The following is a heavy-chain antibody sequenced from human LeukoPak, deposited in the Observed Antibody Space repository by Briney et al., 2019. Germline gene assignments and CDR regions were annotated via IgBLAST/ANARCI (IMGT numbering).Heavy chain of an antibody. J-gene: IGHJ6*03. V-gene: IGHV4-59*12. CDR3: ARMGRNYYYYMDV. CDR1: GGYIRSYY. CDR2: IYYSGST. Sequence: RTSETLSLTCTVSGGYIRSYYWSWIRQPPGKGLEWIGYIYYSGSTYYNPSLKSRVTISVDTSKNQFSLKLSSVTAADTAVYYCARMGRNYYYYMDVWGKGTTVTVSS.